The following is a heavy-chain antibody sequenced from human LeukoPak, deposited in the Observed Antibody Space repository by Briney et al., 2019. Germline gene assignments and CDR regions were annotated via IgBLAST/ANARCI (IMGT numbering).Heavy chain of an antibody. D-gene: IGHD4-23*01. J-gene: IGHJ4*02. CDR3: AKVYSRDYGGNSFFDY. Sequence: GGSLRLSCAASGFTFSNYAMSWVRQAPGKELEWVSLISGSGVGTYYADSVKGRFTISRDNSKNTLYLQMNSLRAEDTAVYYCAKVYSRDYGGNSFFDYWGQGTLVTVSS. CDR1: GFTFSNYA. V-gene: IGHV3-23*01. CDR2: ISGSGVGT.